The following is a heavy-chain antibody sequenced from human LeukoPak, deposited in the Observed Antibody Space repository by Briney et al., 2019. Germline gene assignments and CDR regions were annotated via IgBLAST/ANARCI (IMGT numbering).Heavy chain of an antibody. CDR1: GGSISSSSYY. CDR3: ARDVAVAGTLLDY. Sequence: PSETLSLTCTVSGGSISSSSYYWGWIRQPAGKGLEWIGRIYTSGSTNYNPSLKSRVTISVDTSKNQFSLKLSSVTAADTAVYYCARDVAVAGTLLDYWGQGTLVTVSS. J-gene: IGHJ4*02. D-gene: IGHD6-19*01. CDR2: IYTSGST. V-gene: IGHV4-61*02.